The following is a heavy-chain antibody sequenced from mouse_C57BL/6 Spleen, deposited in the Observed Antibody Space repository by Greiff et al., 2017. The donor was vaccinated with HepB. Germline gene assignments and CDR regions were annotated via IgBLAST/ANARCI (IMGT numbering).Heavy chain of an antibody. J-gene: IGHJ2*01. CDR3: ARKGITTALFDY. CDR2: INPNNGGT. V-gene: IGHV1-22*01. D-gene: IGHD1-1*01. CDR1: GYTFTDYN. Sequence: SGPELVKPGASVKMSCKASGYTFTDYNMHWVKQSHGKSLEWIGYINPNNGGTSYNQKFKGKATLTVNKSSSTAYMELRSLTSEDSAVYYCARKGITTALFDYWGQGTTLTVSS.